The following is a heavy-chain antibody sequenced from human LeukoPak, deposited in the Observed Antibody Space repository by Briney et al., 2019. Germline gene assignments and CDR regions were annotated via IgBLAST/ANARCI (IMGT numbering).Heavy chain of an antibody. CDR3: VRDYVYAFDI. D-gene: IGHD3-16*01. Sequence: PGGSLRLSCAASGFTFSSHSMNWARQAPGKGLEWISYIRSRDGIVSYADSVKGRFTISTDTAKSSLFLQMNGLSADDTAVYYCVRDYVYAFDIWGQGTMVTVSS. CDR2: IRSRDGIV. J-gene: IGHJ3*02. V-gene: IGHV3-48*01. CDR1: GFTFSSHS.